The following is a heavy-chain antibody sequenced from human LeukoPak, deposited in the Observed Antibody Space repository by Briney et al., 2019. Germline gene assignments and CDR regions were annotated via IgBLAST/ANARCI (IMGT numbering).Heavy chain of an antibody. CDR1: GFTFSSYA. J-gene: IGHJ4*02. Sequence: GGSLRLSCAASGFTFSSYAMHWVRQAPGKGLEWVAVISYDGSNKYYADSVKGRFTISRDNSKNTLYLQMNSLRAEDTAVYYCARDTSYGVLTPLDYWGQGTLVTVSS. CDR3: ARDTSYGVLTPLDY. D-gene: IGHD4-17*01. V-gene: IGHV3-30*04. CDR2: ISYDGSNK.